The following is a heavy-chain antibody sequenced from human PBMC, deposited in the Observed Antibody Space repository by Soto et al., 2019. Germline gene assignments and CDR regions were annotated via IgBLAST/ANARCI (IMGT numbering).Heavy chain of an antibody. CDR1: GGSFSGHY. CDR2: INESGST. V-gene: IGHV4-34*01. J-gene: IGHJ5*02. Sequence: SETLSLSCAVYGGSFSGHYWSWIRQPPGKGLEWIGEINESGSTKYTPSLKSRVTTSLDTSKNQFSLKLSSVTAADTAVYYCARSRRGFGSSWYDWFDPWGQGTLVTAPQ. CDR3: ARSRRGFGSSWYDWFDP. D-gene: IGHD6-13*01.